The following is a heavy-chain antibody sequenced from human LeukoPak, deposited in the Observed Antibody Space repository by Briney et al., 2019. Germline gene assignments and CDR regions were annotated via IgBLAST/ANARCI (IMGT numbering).Heavy chain of an antibody. CDR3: TRTQGYCSSTSCYSDY. D-gene: IGHD2-2*01. V-gene: IGHV1-69*05. J-gene: IGHJ4*02. Sequence: SVKVSCKASGGTFSSYAISWVRQAPGQGLEWMGGIIPIFGTANYAQKFQGRVTITTDESTSTAYMELSSLRSEDTAVHYCTRTQGYCSSTSCYSDYWGQGTLVTVSS. CDR1: GGTFSSYA. CDR2: IIPIFGTA.